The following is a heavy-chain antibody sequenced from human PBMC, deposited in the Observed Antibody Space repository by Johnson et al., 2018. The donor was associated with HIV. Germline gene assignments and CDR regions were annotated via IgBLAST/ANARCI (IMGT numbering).Heavy chain of an antibody. Sequence: QVQLVESGGGVVQPGRSLRLSCAASGFTFSSYAMHWVRQAPGKGLEWVAIISYDGSKIYYADSVKGRFTISRDNPKNTLYLQINSLRLEDTAVYYCARTPSLPGAFDIWGQGTMVTVSS. CDR2: ISYDGSKI. CDR3: ARTPSLPGAFDI. J-gene: IGHJ3*02. V-gene: IGHV3-30*04. CDR1: GFTFSSYA.